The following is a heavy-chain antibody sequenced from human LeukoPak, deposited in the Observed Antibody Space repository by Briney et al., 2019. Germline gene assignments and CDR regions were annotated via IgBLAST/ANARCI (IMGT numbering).Heavy chain of an antibody. CDR2: INDSGDI. CDR1: GGSFSGYY. Sequence: PSESLSLTCAVYGGSFSGYYWSWIRQPPGRGLEWDGEINDSGDINYTPSLKSRVIISVDTLKNQFSLKLTSVTAADTAVYYCARAQRKEYRFGIEVVKVANVEDYYGMDVWGQGTTVTVSS. CDR3: ARAQRKEYRFGIEVVKVANVEDYYGMDV. J-gene: IGHJ6*02. V-gene: IGHV4-34*01. D-gene: IGHD4/OR15-4a*01.